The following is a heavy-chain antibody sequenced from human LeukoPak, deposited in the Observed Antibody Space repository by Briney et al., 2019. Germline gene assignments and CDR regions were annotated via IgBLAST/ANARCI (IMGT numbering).Heavy chain of an antibody. V-gene: IGHV4-4*07. Sequence: PSETLSLTCTVSGGSISSYYWSWIRQPAGKWLEWIGRIYTSGRANYNPSLKSRVTMSVDTSKNQFSLKLSSVTAADTAVYYCARESVDTAMVIFDYWGQGTLVTVSS. CDR2: IYTSGRA. J-gene: IGHJ4*02. CDR1: GGSISSYY. CDR3: ARESVDTAMVIFDY. D-gene: IGHD5-18*01.